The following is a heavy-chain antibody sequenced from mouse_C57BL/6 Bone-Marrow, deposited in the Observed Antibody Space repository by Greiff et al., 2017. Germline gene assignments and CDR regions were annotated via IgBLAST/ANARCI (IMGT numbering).Heavy chain of an antibody. D-gene: IGHD1-1*01. J-gene: IGHJ1*03. CDR2: INPYNGGT. V-gene: IGHV1-19*01. Sequence: EVQLQESGPVLVKPGASVKMSCKASGYTFTDYYMNWVKQSHGKSLEWIGVINPYNGGTSYNQKFKGKATLTVDKSSSTAYMELNSLTSEDSAVYYCASPIFTTVPFYWYFDVWGTGTTVTVSS. CDR3: ASPIFTTVPFYWYFDV. CDR1: GYTFTDYY.